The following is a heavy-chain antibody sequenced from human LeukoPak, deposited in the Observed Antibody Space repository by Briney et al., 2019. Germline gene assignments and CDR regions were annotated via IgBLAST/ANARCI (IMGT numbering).Heavy chain of an antibody. J-gene: IGHJ3*02. V-gene: IGHV3-48*03. CDR1: GFTFSSYE. Sequence: QSGGSLRLSCAASGFTFSSYEMNWVRQAPGKGLEWVSYISSSGSTIYYADSVKGRFTISRDNAKNSLYLQMNSLRAEDTAVYYCASGPGNYYYDRVFGSAFDIWGQGTMVTVSS. CDR2: ISSSGSTI. CDR3: ASGPGNYYYDRVFGSAFDI. D-gene: IGHD3-22*01.